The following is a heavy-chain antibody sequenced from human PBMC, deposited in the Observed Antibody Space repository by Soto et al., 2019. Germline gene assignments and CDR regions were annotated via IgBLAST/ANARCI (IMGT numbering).Heavy chain of an antibody. D-gene: IGHD4-4*01. Sequence: GGSLRLSCAASGFTFSSYGMHWVRQAPGKGLEWVAVISYDGSNKYYADSVKGRFTISRDNSKNTLYLQMNSLRAEDTAVYYCAKLYSNYYYYYYGMDVWGQGTTVTVSS. V-gene: IGHV3-30*18. J-gene: IGHJ6*02. CDR2: ISYDGSNK. CDR3: AKLYSNYYYYYYGMDV. CDR1: GFTFSSYG.